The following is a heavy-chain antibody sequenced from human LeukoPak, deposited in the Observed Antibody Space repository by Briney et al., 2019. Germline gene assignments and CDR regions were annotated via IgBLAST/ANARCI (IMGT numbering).Heavy chain of an antibody. CDR1: GFTFSDYY. CDR3: ARDQLDFPY. V-gene: IGHV3-11*01. D-gene: IGHD5-24*01. J-gene: IGHJ4*02. CDR2: ISSSGSSM. Sequence: GGSLRLSCAASGFTFSDYYMTWICQAPGKGLEWVSYISSSGSSMNYADSVKGRFTISRDNAKNSLYLQLNSLRAEDTAVYYCARDQLDFPYWGQGTLVIVSS.